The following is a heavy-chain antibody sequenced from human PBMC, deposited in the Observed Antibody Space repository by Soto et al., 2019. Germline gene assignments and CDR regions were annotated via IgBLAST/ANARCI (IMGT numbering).Heavy chain of an antibody. CDR2: ISGSGGST. CDR1: GFTFSSYA. J-gene: IGHJ4*02. Sequence: PGGSLRLSCAASGFTFSSYAMSWVRQDPGKGLEWVSAISGSGGSTYYADSVKGRFTISRDNSKNTLYLQMNSLRAEDTAVYYCAKDRQPRADIVVVVAASFCLNYWGQGTLVTVSS. CDR3: AKDRQPRADIVVVVAASFCLNY. V-gene: IGHV3-23*01. D-gene: IGHD2-15*01.